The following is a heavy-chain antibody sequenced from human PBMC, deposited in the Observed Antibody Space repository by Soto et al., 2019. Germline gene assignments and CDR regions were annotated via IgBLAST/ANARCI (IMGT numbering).Heavy chain of an antibody. V-gene: IGHV1-69*12. CDR1: GGTLSNYG. CDR3: ARGAATKIVVTTYYGMDV. CDR2: IIPVFGTA. D-gene: IGHD2-15*01. Sequence: QVQLVQSGAEVKKPGSSVKVSCKASGGTLSNYGISWVRQAPGQGLEWMGGIIPVFGTANYAQQFQGRVTITADESTTTVYMDVSSLTSDDTAVYYCARGAATKIVVTTYYGMDVWGQGTTVPVSS. J-gene: IGHJ6*02.